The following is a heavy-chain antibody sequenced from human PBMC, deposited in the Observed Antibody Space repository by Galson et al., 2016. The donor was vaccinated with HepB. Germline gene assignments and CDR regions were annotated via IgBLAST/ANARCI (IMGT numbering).Heavy chain of an antibody. CDR3: ARAHCRDDEDYNS. Sequence: SLRLSCAASGFTFSSYTIHWVRQAPGKGLEWVAVISYDGSYKYYADSVKGRFTISRDNSKNTLYLQMDSLRAEDTAVYYCARAHCRDDEDYNSWGQGILVTVSS. V-gene: IGHV3-30-3*01. J-gene: IGHJ4*02. CDR1: GFTFSSYT. D-gene: IGHD4-17*01. CDR2: ISYDGSYK.